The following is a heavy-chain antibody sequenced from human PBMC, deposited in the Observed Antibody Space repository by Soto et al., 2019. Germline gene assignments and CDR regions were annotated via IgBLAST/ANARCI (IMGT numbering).Heavy chain of an antibody. CDR1: GFTFSTYA. J-gene: IGHJ3*02. CDR2: ISGREGGA. Sequence: PGGSLRLSCAASGFTFSTYAMSWVRQAPGRGLERVTTISGREGGAYYANSVKGRFTISRDNSKNKLSLQVNRLRAEDTAVYYCAKLRVVTAVRTDAFDIWGQGT. V-gene: IGHV3-23*01. D-gene: IGHD2-21*02. CDR3: AKLRVVTAVRTDAFDI.